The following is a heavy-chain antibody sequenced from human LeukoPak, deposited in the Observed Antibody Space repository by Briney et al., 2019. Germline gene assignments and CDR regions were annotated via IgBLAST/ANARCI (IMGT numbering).Heavy chain of an antibody. CDR2: ITGSGSTI. CDR1: GFTFSSYE. V-gene: IGHV3-48*03. CDR3: ASLPPGCSSSWYVY. Sequence: GGSLRLSCAAAGFTFSSYEMNWVRQAPGKGLEWVSYITGSGSTIYYADSVKGRFTISRDNAKSSLYQQMDSLRAEDTAVYYCASLPPGCSSSWYVYWGQGTLVTVSS. D-gene: IGHD6-13*01. J-gene: IGHJ4*02.